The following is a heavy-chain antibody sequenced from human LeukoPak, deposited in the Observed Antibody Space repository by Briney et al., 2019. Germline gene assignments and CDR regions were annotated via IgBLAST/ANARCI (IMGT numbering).Heavy chain of an antibody. D-gene: IGHD3-10*01. CDR1: GYTFTGYY. V-gene: IGHV1-2*02. Sequence: ASVKVSCKASGYTFTGYYIHWVRQAPGQGLEWMGWINPNSGGTNYAQEFQGRVTMTRDTSISTAYMELSRLNSDDTAVYYCARGVTGIYYYYYMDVWGTGTTVTVSS. J-gene: IGHJ6*03. CDR2: INPNSGGT. CDR3: ARGVTGIYYYYYMDV.